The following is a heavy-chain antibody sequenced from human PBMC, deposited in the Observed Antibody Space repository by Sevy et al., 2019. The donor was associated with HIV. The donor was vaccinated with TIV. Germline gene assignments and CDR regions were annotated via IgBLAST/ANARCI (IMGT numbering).Heavy chain of an antibody. D-gene: IGHD3-16*01. V-gene: IGHV3-7*01. CDR1: EFIFTGYW. Sequence: GGSLRLSCAASEFIFTGYWMNWVRQAPGKGLEWVANIDQDGSDKRHVDSVRGRFTISRDNANNFLYLQMSSLRADDTAVYYCARAGGWGNINHSNQILDIWGHGTKVTVSS. CDR3: ARAGGWGNINHSNQILDI. CDR2: IDQDGSDK. J-gene: IGHJ3*02.